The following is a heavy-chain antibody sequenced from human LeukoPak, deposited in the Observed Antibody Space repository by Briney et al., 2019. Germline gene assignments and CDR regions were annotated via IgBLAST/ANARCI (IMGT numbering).Heavy chain of an antibody. V-gene: IGHV5-51*01. Sequence: GGSLRLSCAASGFTVSSNYMSWVRQMPGKGLEWMGNVYPDDSDARYSPSFQGQVTISADKSISTAYLQWSSLEASDTAMYYCARRACRADSCLDYWGRGTLVTVSS. CDR3: ARRACRADSCLDY. CDR2: VYPDDSDA. J-gene: IGHJ4*02. D-gene: IGHD2-15*01. CDR1: GFTVSSNY.